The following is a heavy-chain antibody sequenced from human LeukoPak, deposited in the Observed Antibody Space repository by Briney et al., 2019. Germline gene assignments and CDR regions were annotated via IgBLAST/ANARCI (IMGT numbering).Heavy chain of an antibody. Sequence: GGSLRLSCAASGFTFSSYAMSWVRQAPGKGLEWVSAISGSGGSTYYADSVKGRFTISRDNSKNTLYLQMNSLRAEDTAVYYCARADGPRPELLRYWGQGTLVTVSS. J-gene: IGHJ4*02. CDR2: ISGSGGST. CDR3: ARADGPRPELLRY. CDR1: GFTFSSYA. D-gene: IGHD1-26*01. V-gene: IGHV3-23*01.